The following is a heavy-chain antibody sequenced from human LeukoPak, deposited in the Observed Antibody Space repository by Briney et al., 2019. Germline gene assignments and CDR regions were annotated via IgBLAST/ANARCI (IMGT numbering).Heavy chain of an antibody. CDR3: TRDRGSSTLGDY. J-gene: IGHJ4*02. CDR2: IRSKAFGETA. V-gene: IGHV3-49*04. Sequence: GGSLRLSCAASGFTVDNNRMSWVRQAPGKGLEWVGFIRSKAFGETAEYAASVKGRFTISRDDSKSIAYLQMNSLKAEDTAVYYCTRDRGSSTLGDYWGQGTLVTVSS. CDR1: GFTVDNNR. D-gene: IGHD7-27*01.